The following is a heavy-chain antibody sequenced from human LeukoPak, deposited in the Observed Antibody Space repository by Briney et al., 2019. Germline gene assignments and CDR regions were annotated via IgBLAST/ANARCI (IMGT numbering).Heavy chain of an antibody. CDR2: ISAYNGNT. CDR1: GYSFTSYG. J-gene: IGHJ4*02. D-gene: IGHD6-19*01. V-gene: IGHV1-18*01. CDR3: ARDKGVAGTPDY. Sequence: GESLKISCEASGYSFTSYGISWVRQAPGQGLEWMGWISAYNGNTNYAQKLQGRVTMTTDTSTSTAYMELRSLRSDDTAVYYCARDKGVAGTPDYWGQGTLVTVSS.